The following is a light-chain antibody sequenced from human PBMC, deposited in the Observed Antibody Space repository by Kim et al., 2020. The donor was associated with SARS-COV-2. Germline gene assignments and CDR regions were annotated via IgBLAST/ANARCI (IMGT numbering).Light chain of an antibody. CDR1: DIGTKS. Sequence: SYELTQPPSVSEAPGKTATITCGGDDIGTKSVHWYQQKPGQAPVLVIYYDTDRPSGIPERFSASNSGNTATLTVSRVEAGDEADYYCQVWDRGSDQRVFG. J-gene: IGLJ3*02. CDR3: QVWDRGSDQRV. V-gene: IGLV3-21*04. CDR2: YDT.